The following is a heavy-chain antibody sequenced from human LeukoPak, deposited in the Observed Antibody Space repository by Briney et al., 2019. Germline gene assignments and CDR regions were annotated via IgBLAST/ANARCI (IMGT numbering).Heavy chain of an antibody. CDR3: AKDPIDY. J-gene: IGHJ4*02. CDR2: ISYDGSNK. V-gene: IGHV3-30*18. CDR1: GFTFSSYG. Sequence: GGSLRLSCVASGFTFSSYGMHWVRQAPGKGLEWVAVISYDGSNKYYADSVKGRFTISRDNSKNTLYLQMNSLRAEDTAVYYCAKDPIDYWGQGTLVTVSS.